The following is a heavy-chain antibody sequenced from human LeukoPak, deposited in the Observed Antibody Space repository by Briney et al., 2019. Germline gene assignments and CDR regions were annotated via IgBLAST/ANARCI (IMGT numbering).Heavy chain of an antibody. D-gene: IGHD5-18*01. CDR3: ARGLYSYGPGDY. CDR2: ISPGGGST. V-gene: IGHV1-46*01. J-gene: IGHJ4*02. CDR1: GYTFTSYY. Sequence: ASVKVSCKASGYTFTSYYMHWVRQAPGQGLEWMGVISPGGGSTSYAQKFQGRVTMTRDTSTSTVYMELSSLRSEDTAVYYCARGLYSYGPGDYWGQGTLVTVSS.